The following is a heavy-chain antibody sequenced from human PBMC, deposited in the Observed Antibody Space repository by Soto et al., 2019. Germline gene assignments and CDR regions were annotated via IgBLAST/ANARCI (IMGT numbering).Heavy chain of an antibody. CDR1: GGSITIGAYY. D-gene: IGHD2-21*02. CDR3: ARLNTRDRRTNWHYDF. V-gene: IGHV4-31*03. CDR2: IYRTGNT. Sequence: SETLSLTCSVSGGSITIGAYYWSWIRHHPARGLEWIGYIYRTGNTYYHPSLRSRALISVDTSKNQFSLSLYSVTAADTATYYCARLNTRDRRTNWHYDFWGRGTLVTVSS. J-gene: IGHJ2*01.